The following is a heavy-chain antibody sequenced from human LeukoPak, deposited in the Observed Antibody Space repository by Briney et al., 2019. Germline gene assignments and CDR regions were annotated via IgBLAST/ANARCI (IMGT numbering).Heavy chain of an antibody. CDR3: AKDREGEPDY. Sequence: AGGSLRLSCAASGFTFSSYAMSWVRQAPGKGLEWGSAISGSGGSTYYADSVKGRFTISRDNSKNTLYLQMNSLRAEDTAVYYCAKDREGEPDYWGQGTLVTVSS. J-gene: IGHJ4*02. CDR1: GFTFSSYA. CDR2: ISGSGGST. V-gene: IGHV3-23*01. D-gene: IGHD2-21*01.